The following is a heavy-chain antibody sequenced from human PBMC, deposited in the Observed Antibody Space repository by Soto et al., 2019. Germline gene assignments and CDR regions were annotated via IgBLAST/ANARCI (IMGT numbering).Heavy chain of an antibody. V-gene: IGHV4-34*01. Sequence: SETQSLTSTVYGGSFRGYYWSWIRQPPGKGLEWIGEIDHSGSTNYNPPLKSRVTISLDTSKNQFSLKVRSVTAADTAVYYCERHEAGWYFDSWGQGTLVTVSS. CDR2: IDHSGST. J-gene: IGHJ4*02. D-gene: IGHD6-25*01. CDR3: ERHEAGWYFDS. CDR1: GGSFRGYY.